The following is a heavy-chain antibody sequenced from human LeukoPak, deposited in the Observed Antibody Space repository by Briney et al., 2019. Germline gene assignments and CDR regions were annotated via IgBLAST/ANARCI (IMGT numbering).Heavy chain of an antibody. J-gene: IGHJ4*02. V-gene: IGHV3-23*01. D-gene: IGHD2-21*01. Sequence: GGSLRLSCATSGFTFSSYAMSWVRQAPGKGLEWAAAISGSGGSTYYADSVKGRFTISRDNSRNTLYLQMDSLRAEDRAVYYCAKRPGGVWGSFDYWGQGTLVTVSS. CDR1: GFTFSSYA. CDR2: ISGSGGST. CDR3: AKRPGGVWGSFDY.